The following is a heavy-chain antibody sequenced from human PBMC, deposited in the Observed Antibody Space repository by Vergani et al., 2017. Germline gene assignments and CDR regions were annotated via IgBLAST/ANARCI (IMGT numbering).Heavy chain of an antibody. CDR2: MIPTFDSK. CDR1: GDTFSNYA. CDR3: ARSGYSSGWRPWHMDV. V-gene: IGHV1-69*13. D-gene: IGHD6-19*01. Sequence: QVQLLQSGAAVRKPGSSVTVSCKASGDTFSNYAITWVRQAPGQGLQWMGRMIPTFDSKNYAPRFQGRVTLTADASASTAYMELTSLTSEDTAVFYCARSGYSSGWRPWHMDVWGKGTTVTVSS. J-gene: IGHJ6*03.